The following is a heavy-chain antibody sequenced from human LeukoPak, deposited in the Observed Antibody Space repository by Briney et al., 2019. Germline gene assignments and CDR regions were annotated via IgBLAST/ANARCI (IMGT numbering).Heavy chain of an antibody. J-gene: IGHJ4*02. CDR1: GFTFSSYS. Sequence: PGGSLRLSCAASGFTFSSYSMNWARQAPGKGLEWVSSISSSSSYIYYADSVKGRFTISRDNAKNSLYLQMNSLRAEDTAVYYCARESGGEEYYFDYWGQGTLVTVSS. CDR2: ISSSSSYI. CDR3: ARESGGEEYYFDY. V-gene: IGHV3-21*01. D-gene: IGHD3-16*01.